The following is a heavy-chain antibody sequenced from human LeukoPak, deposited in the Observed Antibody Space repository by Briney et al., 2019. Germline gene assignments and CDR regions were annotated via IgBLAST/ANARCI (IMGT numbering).Heavy chain of an antibody. J-gene: IGHJ4*02. Sequence: PGGSLRLSCAASGFTFSAYWMSWVRQAPGQGLEWVANMKQDGSEKYYVDSLKGRFTISRDNAKNSRYLQMNSLSAEATAVYSCAAQNQMDYWGQGTLVPVSS. CDR1: GFTFSAYW. CDR2: MKQDGSEK. V-gene: IGHV3-7*02. D-gene: IGHD2/OR15-2a*01. CDR3: AAQNQMDY.